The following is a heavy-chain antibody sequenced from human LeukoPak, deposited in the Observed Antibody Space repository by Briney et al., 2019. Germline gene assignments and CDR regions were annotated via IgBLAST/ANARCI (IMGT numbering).Heavy chain of an antibody. CDR1: GGTFSSYA. V-gene: IGHV1-69*13. D-gene: IGHD3-3*01. Sequence: ASVTVSCKASGGTFSSYAISWVRQAPGQGLEWMGGIIPIFGTANYAQKFQGRVTITADESTSTAYMELSSLRSEDTAVYYCARSERKGITIFGVSNVWGQGTTVTVSS. J-gene: IGHJ6*02. CDR3: ARSERKGITIFGVSNV. CDR2: IIPIFGTA.